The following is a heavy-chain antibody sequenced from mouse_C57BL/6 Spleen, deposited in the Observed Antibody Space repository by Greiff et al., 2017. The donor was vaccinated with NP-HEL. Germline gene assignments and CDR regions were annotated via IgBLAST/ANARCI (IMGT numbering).Heavy chain of an antibody. CDR2: ISYDGSN. J-gene: IGHJ3*01. D-gene: IGHD2-3*01. CDR3: ARGTYDGYPAWFAY. Sequence: EVQLQQSGPGLVKPSQSLSLTCSVTGYSITSGYYWNWIRQFPGNKLEWMGYISYDGSNNYNPSLKNRISITRDTSKNQFFLKLNSVTTEDTATYYCARGTYDGYPAWFAYWGQGTLVTVSA. V-gene: IGHV3-6*01. CDR1: GYSITSGYY.